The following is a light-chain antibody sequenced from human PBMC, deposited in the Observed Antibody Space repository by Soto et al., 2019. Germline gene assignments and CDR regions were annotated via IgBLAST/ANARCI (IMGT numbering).Light chain of an antibody. CDR1: QTIDSY. V-gene: IGKV3-11*01. Sequence: IVLTQSPATLSLSAGERATLSCRPSQTIDSYLAWYQQKPGQAPRLLIYDASNRATGITARFSGSGSGTDFTLTISSLEPEDFAVYYCQHRSNWPLTFGGGTKVDIK. CDR2: DAS. J-gene: IGKJ4*01. CDR3: QHRSNWPLT.